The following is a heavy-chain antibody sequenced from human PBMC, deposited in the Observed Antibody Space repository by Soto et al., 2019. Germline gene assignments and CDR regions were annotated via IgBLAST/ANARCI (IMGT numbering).Heavy chain of an antibody. Sequence: GGSLRLSCEASGFTFSSYAMHWVRQAPGKGLVWVSRINSDGSSTSYADSVKGRFTISRDNAKNTLYLQMNSLRAEDTALYYCARDPHYFYDSTGYYDYWGQGTLVTVSS. CDR2: INSDGSST. J-gene: IGHJ4*02. CDR1: GFTFSSYA. V-gene: IGHV3-74*01. CDR3: ARDPHYFYDSTGYYDY. D-gene: IGHD3-22*01.